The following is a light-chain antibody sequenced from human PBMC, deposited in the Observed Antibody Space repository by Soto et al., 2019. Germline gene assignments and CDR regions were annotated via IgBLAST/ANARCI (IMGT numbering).Light chain of an antibody. CDR3: QQYNDWPPLT. CDR2: GTS. J-gene: IGKJ4*01. Sequence: EIVMTQSPATLSVSPGERATLSCRASQCVNINLAWYQQKPGQAPRLLIYGTSTRATGVPARFGGSGSGTEFTLTISNLQSEDFAVYYCQQYNDWPPLTFGGGTKVDI. V-gene: IGKV3-15*01. CDR1: QCVNIN.